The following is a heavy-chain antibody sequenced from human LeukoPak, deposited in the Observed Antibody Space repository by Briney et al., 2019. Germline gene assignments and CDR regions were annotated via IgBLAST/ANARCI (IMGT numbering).Heavy chain of an antibody. Sequence: GGSLRLSCAAPGFTFTTYWMHWVRQAPGKGLEWVAAIWYDGSKTSYTDSVKGRFTVSRDISKNTVYLQMNGLKAEDTAVYYCARDDCSTTPCYAYWGQGTLVTVSS. CDR3: ARDDCSTTPCYAY. CDR2: IWYDGSKT. V-gene: IGHV3-33*08. D-gene: IGHD2-2*01. CDR1: GFTFTTYW. J-gene: IGHJ4*02.